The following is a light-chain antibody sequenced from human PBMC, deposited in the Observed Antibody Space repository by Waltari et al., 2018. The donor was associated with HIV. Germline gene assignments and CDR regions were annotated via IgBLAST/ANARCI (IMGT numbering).Light chain of an antibody. CDR1: NSNIGSKD. Sequence: QSVLTQPPSASGTPGQRVTISCSGSNSNIGSKDVSWFQHLPGTAPKLLIYRTKQRRSGVPDRFSGSKSGTSASLAISGLRSDDEADYYCAAWDDTLSSYVFGTGTTVTV. J-gene: IGLJ1*01. CDR2: RTK. V-gene: IGLV1-47*01. CDR3: AAWDDTLSSYV.